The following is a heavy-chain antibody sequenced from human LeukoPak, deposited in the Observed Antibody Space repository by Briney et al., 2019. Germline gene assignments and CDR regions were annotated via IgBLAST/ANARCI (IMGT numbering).Heavy chain of an antibody. J-gene: IGHJ4*02. Sequence: GGSLRLSCAASGFTFSSYDMHWVRQAPGKGLEYVSAISSNGGSTYYADSVKGRFTISRDNSKNTLYLQMGSLRAEDMAVYYCARGTAMVTYFDYWGQGTLVTVSS. CDR3: ARGTAMVTYFDY. V-gene: IGHV3-64*02. CDR1: GFTFSSYD. CDR2: ISSNGGST. D-gene: IGHD5-18*01.